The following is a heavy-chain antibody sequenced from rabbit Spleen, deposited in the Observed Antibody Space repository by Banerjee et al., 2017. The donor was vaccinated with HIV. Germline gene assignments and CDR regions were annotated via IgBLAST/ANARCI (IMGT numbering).Heavy chain of an antibody. CDR2: IYSSSGST. V-gene: IGHV1S43*01. CDR3: AREYGGDGACMDL. CDR1: GFDLSVNLY. Sequence: QEQLEESGVGLVQPEGSLTLTCKASGFDLSVNLYMCWVRQAPGKGLELIACIYSSSGSTWYASWVNGRFTISSSTSLNTLTLRMTSLTAADTATYFCAREYGGDGACMDLWGPGTLVTVS. D-gene: IGHD2-1*01. J-gene: IGHJ4*01.